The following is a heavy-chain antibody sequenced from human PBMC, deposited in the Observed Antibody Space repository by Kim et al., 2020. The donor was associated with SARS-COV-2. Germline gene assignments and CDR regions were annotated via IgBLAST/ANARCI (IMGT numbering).Heavy chain of an antibody. CDR3: ARDLRAFRMVRGGNWFDP. CDR2: IKQDGSEK. D-gene: IGHD3-10*01. V-gene: IGHV3-7*01. CDR1: GFTFSSYW. Sequence: GGSLRLSCAASGFTFSSYWMSWVRQAPGKGLEWVANIKQDGSEKYYVDSVKGRFTISRDNAKNSLYLQMNSLRAEDTAVYYCARDLRAFRMVRGGNWFDPWGQGTLVTVSS. J-gene: IGHJ5*02.